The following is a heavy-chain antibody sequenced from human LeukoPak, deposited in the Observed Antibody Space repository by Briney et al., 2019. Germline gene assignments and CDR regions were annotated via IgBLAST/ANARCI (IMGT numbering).Heavy chain of an antibody. CDR3: ARDSPLRYDFWSGYYRGAFDI. Sequence: SETLSLTCAVYGGSFSGYYWSWIRQPPGKGLEWIGEINHSGSTNYNPSLKSRVTISVDTSKNQFSLKLSSVTAADTAVYYCARDSPLRYDFWSGYYRGAFDIWGQGTMVTVS. CDR1: GGSFSGYY. J-gene: IGHJ3*02. D-gene: IGHD3-3*01. V-gene: IGHV4-34*01. CDR2: INHSGST.